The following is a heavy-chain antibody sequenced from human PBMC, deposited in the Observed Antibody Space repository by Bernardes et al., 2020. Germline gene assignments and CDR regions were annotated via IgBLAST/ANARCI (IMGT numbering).Heavy chain of an antibody. Sequence: SEPLSLTCAVSGYSISSVYDWGCILQPPGKGLEWIGSMFHSGSPFYSPSLESRVTISVEMSKNQFSLNLSSVTAADTAVYYCARSTNNYPHYYMDVWGKGTTVTVSS. CDR3: ARSTNNYPHYYMDV. J-gene: IGHJ6*03. D-gene: IGHD2-8*01. CDR2: MFHSGSP. V-gene: IGHV4-38-2*01. CDR1: GYSISSVYD.